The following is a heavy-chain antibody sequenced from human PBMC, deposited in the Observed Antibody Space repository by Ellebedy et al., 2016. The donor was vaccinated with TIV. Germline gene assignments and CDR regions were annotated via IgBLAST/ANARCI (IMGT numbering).Heavy chain of an antibody. D-gene: IGHD1-26*01. CDR3: AHLPREWEVRG. Sequence: SGPTLVKPTQTLTLTCTFSGFLLSTSGVGVGWIRQPPGKALEWLALIYWNDDKRYSPSLKSRLTITKDTSKNQVVLTMTNMDPVDTATYYCAHLPREWEVRGWGQGTLVTVSS. CDR1: GFLLSTSGVG. J-gene: IGHJ4*02. CDR2: IYWNDDK. V-gene: IGHV2-5*01.